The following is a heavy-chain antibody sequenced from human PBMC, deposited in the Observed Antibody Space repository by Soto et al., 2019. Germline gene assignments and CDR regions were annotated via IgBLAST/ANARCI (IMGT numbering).Heavy chain of an antibody. CDR2: LHSGGDT. J-gene: IGHJ6*02. CDR3: ARDGPYYYATRMDV. CDR1: GIPVSSNY. Sequence: EVQLVESGGGLVQPGGSLRLSCVASGIPVSSNYMTWVRQAPGKGLEWVSVLHSGGDTYYANSVKGGFTISRHDSTNKLLLQMNSLTAEDTAVYYCARDGPYYYATRMDVWGQGTPVTVSS. V-gene: IGHV3-53*04. D-gene: IGHD3-10*01.